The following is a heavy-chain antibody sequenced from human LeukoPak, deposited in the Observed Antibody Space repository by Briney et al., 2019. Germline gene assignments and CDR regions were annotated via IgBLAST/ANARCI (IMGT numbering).Heavy chain of an antibody. Sequence: ASVTVSCKASGYTLTSYGISWVRQAPGQGLEWMGWISAYNGNTNYAQKLQGRVTMTTDTSTSTAYMELRSLRSDDTAVYYCARDGGSYYYYYYMDVWGKGTTVTVSS. J-gene: IGHJ6*03. CDR1: GYTLTSYG. V-gene: IGHV1-18*01. CDR3: ARDGGSYYYYYYMDV. D-gene: IGHD1-26*01. CDR2: ISAYNGNT.